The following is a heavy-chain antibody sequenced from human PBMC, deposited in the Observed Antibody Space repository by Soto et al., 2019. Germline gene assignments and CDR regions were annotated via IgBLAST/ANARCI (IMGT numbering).Heavy chain of an antibody. CDR1: GFTFSSYG. J-gene: IGHJ4*02. V-gene: IGHV3-33*01. CDR2: IWYDGSNK. Sequence: QVQLVESGGGVVQPGRSLRLSCAASGFTFSSYGMHWVRQAPGKGLEWVAVIWYDGSNKYYADSVKGRFTISRDNSKNALDLKMNSLRAEDTAVYYCARGGLTDYFDYWGQGTLVTVSS. CDR3: ARGGLTDYFDY. D-gene: IGHD2-21*02.